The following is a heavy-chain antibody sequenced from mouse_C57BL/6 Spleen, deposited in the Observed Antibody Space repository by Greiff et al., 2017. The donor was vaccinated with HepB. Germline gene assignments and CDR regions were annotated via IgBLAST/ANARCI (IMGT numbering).Heavy chain of an antibody. J-gene: IGHJ1*03. CDR3: ARNSNYGYWYFDV. CDR2: IWSGGST. CDR1: GFSLTSYG. V-gene: IGHV2-2*01. Sequence: VQLVESGPGLVQPSQSLSITCTVSGFSLTSYGVHWVRQSPGKGLEWLGVIWSGGSTDYNAAFISRLSISKDNSKSQVFFKMNSLQADDTAIYYCARNSNYGYWYFDVWGTGTTVTVSS. D-gene: IGHD2-5*01.